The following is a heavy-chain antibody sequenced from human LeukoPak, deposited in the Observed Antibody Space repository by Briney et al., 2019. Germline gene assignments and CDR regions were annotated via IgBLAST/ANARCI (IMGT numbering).Heavy chain of an antibody. CDR1: GFTFSSYA. CDR2: ISSNGGST. V-gene: IGHV3-64*01. J-gene: IGHJ6*03. D-gene: IGHD3-10*01. CDR3: ARGPPLLWFGVTYYMDV. Sequence: PGGSLRLSCAASGFTFSSYAMHWVRQAPGKGLEYVSAISSNGGSTYYANSVKGRFTISRDNSKNTLYLQMGSLRAEDMAVYYCARGPPLLWFGVTYYMDVWGKGTTVTISS.